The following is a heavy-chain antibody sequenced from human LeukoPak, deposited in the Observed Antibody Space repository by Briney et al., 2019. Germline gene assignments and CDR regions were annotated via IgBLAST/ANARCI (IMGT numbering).Heavy chain of an antibody. D-gene: IGHD3-10*01. V-gene: IGHV3-30*04. CDR3: AREGALHAFDI. CDR1: GFTFSSYD. CDR2: ISYDGSNK. Sequence: GGSLRLSCAASGFTFSSYDMNWVRQAPGKGLEWLAVISYDGSNKYYADSVKGGFTISRDNSKKTLYLQMNSLRAEDTAVYYCAREGALHAFDIWGQGTMVTVSS. J-gene: IGHJ3*02.